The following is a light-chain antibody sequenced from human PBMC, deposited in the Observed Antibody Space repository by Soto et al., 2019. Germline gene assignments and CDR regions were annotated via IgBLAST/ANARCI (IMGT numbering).Light chain of an antibody. J-gene: IGKJ4*01. CDR3: HQYDAYPFT. CDR1: QSINSW. CDR2: KAS. V-gene: IGKV1-5*03. Sequence: DIQLTQSPSPLSASVGDSVTITCRASQSINSWLAWYQQKPGKAPKRLVYKASSLDSGVPSRFGGSGSGTEFTLSISTLLPDDFATYYCHQYDAYPFTVGGGTKVEI.